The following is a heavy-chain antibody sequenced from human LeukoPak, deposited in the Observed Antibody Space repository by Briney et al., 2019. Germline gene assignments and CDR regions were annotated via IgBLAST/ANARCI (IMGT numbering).Heavy chain of an antibody. J-gene: IGHJ4*02. CDR1: GYTFTSYG. CDR2: ISAYNGNT. CDR3: ARDIAAAGFYDY. Sequence: ASVKVSRKASGYTFTSYGISWVRQAPGQGLEWMGWISAYNGNTNYAQKLQGRVTMTTDTSTSTAYMELRSLRSDDTAVYYCARDIAAAGFYDYWGQGTLVTVSS. D-gene: IGHD6-13*01. V-gene: IGHV1-18*01.